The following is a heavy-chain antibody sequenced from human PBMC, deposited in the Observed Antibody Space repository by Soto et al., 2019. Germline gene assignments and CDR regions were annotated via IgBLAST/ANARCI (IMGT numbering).Heavy chain of an antibody. CDR1: GFTFSSYA. CDR3: AKDLHSGYDSGFDY. V-gene: IGHV3-23*01. Sequence: PGGSLRLSCAASGFTFSSYAMSWVRQAPGKGLEWVSAISGSGGSTYYADSVKGRFTTSRDNSKNTLYLQMNSLRAEDTAVYYCAKDLHSGYDSGFDYWGQGTLVTVSS. D-gene: IGHD5-12*01. J-gene: IGHJ4*02. CDR2: ISGSGGST.